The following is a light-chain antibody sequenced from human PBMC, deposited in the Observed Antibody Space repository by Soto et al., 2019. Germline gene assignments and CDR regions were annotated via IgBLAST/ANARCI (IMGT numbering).Light chain of an antibody. V-gene: IGKV3-20*01. CDR1: QTISNNY. CDR2: AAS. CDR3: QQYGTSPRT. Sequence: EIVLTQPPGTLSLSPGEGATLSCRASQTISNNYLAWYQHKPGQAPRLLIYAASTRATGIPDRFSGSGSGADFTLTVNRLEPEDFAVYYCQQYGTSPRTFGQGTKVEI. J-gene: IGKJ1*01.